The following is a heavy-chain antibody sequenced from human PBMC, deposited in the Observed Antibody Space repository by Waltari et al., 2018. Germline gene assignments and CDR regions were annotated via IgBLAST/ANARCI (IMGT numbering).Heavy chain of an antibody. J-gene: IGHJ3*02. CDR3: ATSAYYDSSGYYSGAFDI. V-gene: IGHV4-4*02. CDR1: GGSISSSNW. D-gene: IGHD3-22*01. Sequence: QVQLQESGPGLVKPSGTLSLTCAVSGGSISSSNWWSWVRQPPGKGLEWIGEIYHSGSTNDNPSLQSRVTISVDKSKNQFSLKLCSVTAADTAVYYCATSAYYDSSGYYSGAFDIWGQGTMVTVSS. CDR2: IYHSGST.